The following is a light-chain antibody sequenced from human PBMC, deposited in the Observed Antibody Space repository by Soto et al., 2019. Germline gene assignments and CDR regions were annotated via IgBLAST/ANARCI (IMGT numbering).Light chain of an antibody. V-gene: IGKV1-39*01. CDR3: QQSYTIPYT. J-gene: IGKJ2*01. CDR1: QSISTY. Sequence: DIQMTQSPSSLPASVGDRVTLTCRASQSISTYLNWYQQKPGKAPKLLIYAASSLQSGVPSRLICSGSGTDFTLTISSLQPEDFATYYCQQSYTIPYTFGQGTKREIK. CDR2: AAS.